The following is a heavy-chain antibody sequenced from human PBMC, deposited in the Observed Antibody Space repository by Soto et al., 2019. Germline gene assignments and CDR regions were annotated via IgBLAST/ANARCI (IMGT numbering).Heavy chain of an antibody. CDR1: GFTFSSYW. Sequence: GESLKISCAASGFTFSSYWMSWVRQAPGKGLEWVANIKQDGSEKYYVDSVKGRFTISRDNAKNSLYLQMNSLRAEDTAVYYCARVLDTAMVTYYYGMDVWGQGTTVTVSS. V-gene: IGHV3-7*01. J-gene: IGHJ6*02. CDR2: IKQDGSEK. D-gene: IGHD5-18*01. CDR3: ARVLDTAMVTYYYGMDV.